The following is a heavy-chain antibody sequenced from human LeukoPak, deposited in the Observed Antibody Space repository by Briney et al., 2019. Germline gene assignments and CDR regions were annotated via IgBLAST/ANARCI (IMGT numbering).Heavy chain of an antibody. J-gene: IGHJ4*02. V-gene: IGHV3-48*01. CDR3: ARETSSWYSH. Sequence: GGSLRLSCAASGFTFSSYSMNWVRQAPGKGLEWVSYISSGSSTIYYADSVKGRFTISRDNAKNSLYLQMNSLRAEDTAVYYCARETSSWYSHWGQGTLVTVSS. CDR1: GFTFSSYS. CDR2: ISSGSSTI. D-gene: IGHD6-13*01.